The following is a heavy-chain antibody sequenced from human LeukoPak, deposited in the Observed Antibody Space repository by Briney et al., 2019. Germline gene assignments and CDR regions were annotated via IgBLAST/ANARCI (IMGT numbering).Heavy chain of an antibody. CDR3: ALECQENSGTYSAFDY. Sequence: ASVKVSCKASGGGFSTSAFNWVRQRQAPGQGLEWMGGIAPMFGSPSHAQQFQGRITITADQSTTTVYMELSSLQSEDTATYYCALECQENSGTYSAFDYWGQGTLVTVSS. V-gene: IGHV1-69*13. CDR2: IAPMFGSP. D-gene: IGHD1-26*01. J-gene: IGHJ4*02. CDR1: GGGFSTSA.